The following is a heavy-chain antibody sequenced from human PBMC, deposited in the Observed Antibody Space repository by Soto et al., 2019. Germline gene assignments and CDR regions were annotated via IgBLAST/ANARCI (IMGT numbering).Heavy chain of an antibody. V-gene: IGHV3-74*01. CDR3: AEDLGDKQKLVLSEASDI. CDR1: GFTFSSYW. J-gene: IGHJ3*02. CDR2: INSDGSCT. Sequence: GGSLRLSCAASGFTFSSYWMHWVRQATGKGLVWISRINSDGSCTSYADAVKGRFTISRNNAKNTLCRQMNGLRAEEMAVYYCAEDLGDKQKLVLSEASDIWGQGTMVTVSS. D-gene: IGHD6-13*01.